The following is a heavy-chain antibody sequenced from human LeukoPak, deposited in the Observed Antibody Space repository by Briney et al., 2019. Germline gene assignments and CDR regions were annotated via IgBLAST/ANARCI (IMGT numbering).Heavy chain of an antibody. V-gene: IGHV1-2*02. CDR2: INPNSGGT. D-gene: IGHD3-3*01. CDR3: ARVLYDFWSGPGVDV. CDR1: GYTFTSYD. J-gene: IGHJ6*04. Sequence: ASVKVSCKASGYTFTSYDINWVRQAPGQGLEWMGWINPNSGGTNYAQKFQGRVTMTRDTSISTAYMELSRLRSDDTAVYYCARVLYDFWSGPGVDVWGKGTTVTVSS.